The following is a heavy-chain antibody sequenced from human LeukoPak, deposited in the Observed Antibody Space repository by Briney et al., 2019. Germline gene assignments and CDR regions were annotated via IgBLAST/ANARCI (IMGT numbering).Heavy chain of an antibody. CDR1: GFTFSSYW. V-gene: IGHV3-7*01. CDR2: IKQDGSEK. Sequence: PGGSLRLSCAASGFTFSSYWMSWVRQAPGKGLEWVANIKQDGSEKYYVDSVKGRFTISRDNAKNSLYLQMNSLRAEDTAVYYCARMTAIRLYFDYWAREPWSPSPQ. CDR3: ARMTAIRLYFDY. J-gene: IGHJ4*02. D-gene: IGHD2-21*02.